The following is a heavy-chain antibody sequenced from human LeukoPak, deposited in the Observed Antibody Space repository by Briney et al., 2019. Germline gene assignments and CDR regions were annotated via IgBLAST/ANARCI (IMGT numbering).Heavy chain of an antibody. J-gene: IGHJ4*02. D-gene: IGHD2-21*01. CDR3: ARVNVLVAEGFDY. Sequence: GGSLRLSCTASGFKFDDYGMTWIRQAPGKGLEWVSYISDTGSTIYYADSVKGRFTISRDNAKNSLYLQMNSLRAEDTALYYCARVNVLVAEGFDYWGQGTLVTVSS. CDR1: GFKFDDYG. V-gene: IGHV3-11*01. CDR2: ISDTGSTI.